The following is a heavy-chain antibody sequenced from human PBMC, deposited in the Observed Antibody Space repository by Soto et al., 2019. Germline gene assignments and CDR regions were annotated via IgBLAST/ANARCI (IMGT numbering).Heavy chain of an antibody. J-gene: IGHJ4*02. D-gene: IGHD5-18*01. CDR1: GGSVSSGSYS. CDR3: AREKAMVAEYYFDR. Sequence: QVQLQESGPGLVKPSETLSLTCTVSGGSVSSGSYSWNWIRQPPGKGLEWMGYIYYSGSTNYNPSLKSRVTISVDTSKNQFSLKLYSVTAADTAMYYCAREKAMVAEYYFDRWGQGTLVTVSP. CDR2: IYYSGST. V-gene: IGHV4-61*01.